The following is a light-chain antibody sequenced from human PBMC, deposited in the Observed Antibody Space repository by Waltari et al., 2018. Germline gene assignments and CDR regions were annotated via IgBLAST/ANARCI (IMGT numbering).Light chain of an antibody. CDR3: QSYDTSLSVV. Sequence: QSVLTQPPSVSGAPGQRVTIPCTGRGPHIGAGSAFHWYQQLPRAAPKLLIYGSTSRPLGVPARFFGSTSGTSASLAITGLQAEDEADYYCQSYDTSLSVVFGGGTKLTVL. CDR2: GST. CDR1: GPHIGAGSA. V-gene: IGLV1-40*01. J-gene: IGLJ3*02.